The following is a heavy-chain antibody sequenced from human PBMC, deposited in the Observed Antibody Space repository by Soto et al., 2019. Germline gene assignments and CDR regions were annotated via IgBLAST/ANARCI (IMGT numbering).Heavy chain of an antibody. V-gene: IGHV1-3*01. CDR2: IKAGNGDT. CDR3: AGSENDYSTFDY. CDR1: GYTFTRNA. Sequence: QVQLVQSGAEVKKPGASVKVSCKASGYTFTRNAIHWVRQAPGQRLEWIGRIKAGNGDTKYSQKFQDRVTITRDTSGSAAYMELSTWGSEDTFVYYCAGSENDYSTFDYWGQGPLVTVSS. J-gene: IGHJ4*02. D-gene: IGHD3-16*01.